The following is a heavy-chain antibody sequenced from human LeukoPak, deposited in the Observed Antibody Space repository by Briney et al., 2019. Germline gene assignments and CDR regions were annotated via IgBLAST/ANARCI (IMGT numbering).Heavy chain of an antibody. J-gene: IGHJ4*02. Sequence: SETLSLTCAVYGGSFSGYYWSWIRQPPGKGLEWIGYIYYSGSTYYNPSLKSRVTISVDTSKNQFSLKLSSVTAADTAVYYCARAGDFWSGYSIDYWGQGTLVTVSS. CDR1: GGSFSGYY. V-gene: IGHV4-30-4*08. CDR2: IYYSGST. CDR3: ARAGDFWSGYSIDY. D-gene: IGHD3-3*01.